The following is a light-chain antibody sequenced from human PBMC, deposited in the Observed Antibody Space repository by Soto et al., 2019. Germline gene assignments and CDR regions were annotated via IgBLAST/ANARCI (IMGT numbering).Light chain of an antibody. CDR3: AAWDDSLNGLV. Sequence: QAVVTQPPSASGTPGQRVTISCSGSSSNIGSNTVNWYQQLPKTAPKLLIYSNNQRPSGVLDRFSGSKSGTSASLAISGLQSEDEADFYCAAWDDSLNGLVFGGGTKVTVL. V-gene: IGLV1-44*01. CDR2: SNN. CDR1: SSNIGSNT. J-gene: IGLJ2*01.